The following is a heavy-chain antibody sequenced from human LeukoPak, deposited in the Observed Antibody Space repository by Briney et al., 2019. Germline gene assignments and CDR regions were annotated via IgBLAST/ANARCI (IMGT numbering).Heavy chain of an antibody. D-gene: IGHD2-15*01. CDR2: VYYSGVT. Sequence: PSETLSLTCTVSGGSTGSDYWSWIRQPPGKGLEWIAYVYYSGVTSYNPSLKSRVAISIDTSKNQFSLNLSSVTAADTAVYYCARLSLHCSGGSCYRGAFDSWGQGTLVTVSS. V-gene: IGHV4-59*08. CDR3: ARLSLHCSGGSCYRGAFDS. CDR1: GGSTGSDY. J-gene: IGHJ4*02.